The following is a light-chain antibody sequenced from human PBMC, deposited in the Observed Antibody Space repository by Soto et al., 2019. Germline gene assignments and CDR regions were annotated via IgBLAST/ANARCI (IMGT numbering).Light chain of an antibody. CDR2: KAS. J-gene: IGKJ1*01. Sequence: VQMPQSPATLSGAVGDSVPIPCRASQTISSWLAWYQQKPGKAPKLLIYKASTLKSGVPSRFSGSGSGTEFTLTISSLQPDDFATYYCQHYNSYSEAFGQGAKVDI. V-gene: IGKV1-5*03. CDR3: QHYNSYSEA. CDR1: QTISSW.